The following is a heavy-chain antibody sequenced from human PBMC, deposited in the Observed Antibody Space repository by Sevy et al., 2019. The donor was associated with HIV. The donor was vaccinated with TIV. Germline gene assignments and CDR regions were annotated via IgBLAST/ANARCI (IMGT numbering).Heavy chain of an antibody. CDR3: AKVGHSGSYTDAFDI. D-gene: IGHD1-26*01. CDR1: GFTFSSYG. J-gene: IGHJ3*02. CDR2: ISYDGSNK. V-gene: IGHV3-30*18. Sequence: GGSLRLSCAASGFTFSSYGMHWVRQAPGKGLEWVVVISYDGSNKYYADSVKGRFTISRDNSKNTLYLQMNSLRAEDTAVYYCAKVGHSGSYTDAFDIWGQGTMVTVSS.